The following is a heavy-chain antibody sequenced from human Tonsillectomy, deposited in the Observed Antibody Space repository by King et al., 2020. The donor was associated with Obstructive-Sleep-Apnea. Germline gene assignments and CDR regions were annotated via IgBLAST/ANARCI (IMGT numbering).Heavy chain of an antibody. CDR2: ISGSGGTT. D-gene: IGHD3-3*01. V-gene: IGHV3-23*04. CDR3: PKCIDSWSGLGTDY. J-gene: IGHJ4*02. CDR1: GFTFSSYA. Sequence: VQLVESGGGLVQPGGSLRLSCAASGFTFSSYAMAWVRQAPGKGLEWVSAISGSGGTTFYADSVKGHFTISRDNSQNTLYLQMNSLRAEDTAVYYCPKCIDSWSGLGTDYWGQGALVTVSS.